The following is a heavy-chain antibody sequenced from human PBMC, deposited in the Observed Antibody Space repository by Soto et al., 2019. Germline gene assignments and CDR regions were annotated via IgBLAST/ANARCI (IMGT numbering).Heavy chain of an antibody. CDR3: ARSHGSSTSLEIYYYYYYGMDV. V-gene: IGHV1-69*01. D-gene: IGHD2-2*01. Sequence: QVQLVQSGAEVKKPGSSVKVSCNASGGTFGSYAISWVRQAPGQGLEWMGGIIPIPGTANYAQKFQGRVTIAADESTSTAYMELSSLRSEDTAVYYCARSHGSSTSLEIYYYYYYGMDVWGRGTTVTVSS. CDR1: GGTFGSYA. CDR2: IIPIPGTA. J-gene: IGHJ6*02.